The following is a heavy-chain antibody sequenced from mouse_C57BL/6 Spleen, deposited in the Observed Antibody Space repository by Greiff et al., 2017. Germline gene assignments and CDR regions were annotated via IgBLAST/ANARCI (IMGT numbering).Heavy chain of an antibody. V-gene: IGHV1-22*01. J-gene: IGHJ4*01. D-gene: IGHD2-5*01. CDR3: ARSGYSNQFSYYYAMDY. CDR2: INPNNGGT. Sequence: EVKLQESGPELVKPGASVKMSCKASGYTFTDYNMHWVKQSHGKSLEWIGYINPNNGGTSYNQKFKGKATLTVNKSSSTAYMELRSLTSEDSAVYYCARSGYSNQFSYYYAMDYWGQGTSVTVSS. CDR1: GYTFTDYN.